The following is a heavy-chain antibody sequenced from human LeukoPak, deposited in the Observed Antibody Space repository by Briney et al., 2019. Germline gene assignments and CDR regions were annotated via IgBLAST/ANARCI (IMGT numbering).Heavy chain of an antibody. V-gene: IGHV1-24*01. J-gene: IGHJ4*02. CDR3: ATPITMVRGVLSY. CDR2: FDPEDGET. Sequence: ASVKVSCTVSGYTLTELSMHWVRQAPGKGLEWMGGFDPEDGETIYAQKFQGRVTMTEDTSTDTAYMELSSLRSEDTAVYYCATPITMVRGVLSYWGQGTLVTVSS. CDR1: GYTLTELS. D-gene: IGHD3-10*01.